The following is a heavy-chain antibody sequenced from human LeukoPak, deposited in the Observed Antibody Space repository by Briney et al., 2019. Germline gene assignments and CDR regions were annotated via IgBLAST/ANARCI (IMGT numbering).Heavy chain of an antibody. V-gene: IGHV4-30-4*01. CDR1: GGSINSGDHF. Sequence: SETLSLTCTVSGGSINSGDHFWSWLRQPPGKGLEYIGYMYNSGSTYFNPSFKSRVTTSVDTSKNQFSLKVSSVTAADTAVYYCARGRGYSYGIDYWGQGILVTVSS. J-gene: IGHJ4*02. CDR3: ARGRGYSYGIDY. D-gene: IGHD5-18*01. CDR2: MYNSGST.